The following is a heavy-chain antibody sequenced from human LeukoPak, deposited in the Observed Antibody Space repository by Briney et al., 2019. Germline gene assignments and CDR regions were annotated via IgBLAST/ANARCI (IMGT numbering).Heavy chain of an antibody. J-gene: IGHJ4*02. D-gene: IGHD3-9*01. CDR1: GFTFSSYW. CDR2: IKQDGSEK. V-gene: IGHV3-7*03. CDR3: ARGGAISIRYFDSGFDY. Sequence: GGSLRLSCAASGFTFSSYWMSWVHQAPGKGLEWVANIKQDGSEKYYVDSVKGRFTISRDNAKNSLYLQMNSLRAEDTAVYYCARGGAISIRYFDSGFDYWGQGTLVTVSS.